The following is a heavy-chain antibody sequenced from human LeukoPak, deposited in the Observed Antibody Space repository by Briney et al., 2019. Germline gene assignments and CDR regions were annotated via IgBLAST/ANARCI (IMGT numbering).Heavy chain of an antibody. CDR1: RFSFSNYW. Sequence: GGSLRLSCAASRFSFSNYWMTWVRQAPGKGLEWVAKIKQDGSEKFYVDSVKGRFTISRDNAKNSLYLQMNSLRAEDTAVYFCARVASFRFYFDYWGQGALVTVSS. D-gene: IGHD2-21*01. V-gene: IGHV3-7*03. J-gene: IGHJ4*02. CDR3: ARVASFRFYFDY. CDR2: IKQDGSEK.